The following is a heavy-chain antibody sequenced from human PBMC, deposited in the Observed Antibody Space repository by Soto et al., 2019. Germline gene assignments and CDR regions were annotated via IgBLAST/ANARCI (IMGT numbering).Heavy chain of an antibody. D-gene: IGHD5-12*01. CDR3: ARVPTGAYDWN. Sequence: GWSLRLSCEASGFAFSGYWMHWVRQAPGKGLMWISLVNGDGSRTDYADSVKGRFTISRDNAKNTVFLQMNSLRAEDTAVYYCARVPTGAYDWNCGQGTLVTVSS. CDR1: GFAFSGYW. V-gene: IGHV3-74*01. CDR2: VNGDGSRT. J-gene: IGHJ1*01.